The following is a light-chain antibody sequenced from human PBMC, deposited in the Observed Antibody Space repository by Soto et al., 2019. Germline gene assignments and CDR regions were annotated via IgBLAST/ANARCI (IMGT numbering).Light chain of an antibody. CDR3: QQSYSTPFT. Sequence: DIQMTQSPSSLSASVGDRVTITCRASQSISSYLNWYQQKPGKAPKLLIYAASSLQSGVPSRFGGSGSGTDFTLTISSLQTEDFATYYCQQSYSTPFTFGPGTKVDI. V-gene: IGKV1-39*01. CDR1: QSISSY. CDR2: AAS. J-gene: IGKJ3*01.